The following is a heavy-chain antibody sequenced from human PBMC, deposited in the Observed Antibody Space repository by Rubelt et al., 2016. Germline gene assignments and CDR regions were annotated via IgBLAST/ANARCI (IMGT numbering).Heavy chain of an antibody. CDR1: GFTFSSYS. V-gene: IGHV3-48*04. CDR3: AREAYRQLNY. D-gene: IGHD6-6*01. CDR2: ITRDGSTT. J-gene: IGHJ4*02. Sequence: GLVQPGGSLRLSCAASGFTFSSYSMSWVRQAPGKGLEWVAYITRDGSTTNYADSVKGRFTISRDNGKNSLYLQMNSLRADDTAVYYCAREAYRQLNYWGQGTLVTVSS.